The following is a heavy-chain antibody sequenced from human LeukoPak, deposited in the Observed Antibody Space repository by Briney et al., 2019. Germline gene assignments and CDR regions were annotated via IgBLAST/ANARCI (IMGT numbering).Heavy chain of an antibody. CDR2: INSDGTHT. V-gene: IGHV3-74*01. Sequence: PRGSLSPSCALSGLSLSSQWTHWVRPPPGKWLVWVSRINSDGTHTSYADSVKGRFTISRDNAKNTLYLQMNGVSAEDTAVYYCAGDIPVGFGGQGTLVTVSS. J-gene: IGHJ4*02. CDR1: GLSLSSQW. CDR3: AGDIPVGF. D-gene: IGHD3-3*01.